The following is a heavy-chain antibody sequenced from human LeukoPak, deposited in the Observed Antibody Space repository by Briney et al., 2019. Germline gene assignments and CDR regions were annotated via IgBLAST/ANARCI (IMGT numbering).Heavy chain of an antibody. CDR2: ISSSSTYI. CDR3: ARDLEAANTYYFDY. D-gene: IGHD6-13*01. CDR1: GFTFSGHS. V-gene: IGHV3-21*01. J-gene: IGHJ4*02. Sequence: GGSLRLSCAGSGFTFSGHSMNWVRLAPGKGLEWVSSISSSSTYIYYADSVKGRFTISRDNAQNSLYLQMNSLRPEDTAVYYCARDLEAANTYYFDYWGQGTMVTVSS.